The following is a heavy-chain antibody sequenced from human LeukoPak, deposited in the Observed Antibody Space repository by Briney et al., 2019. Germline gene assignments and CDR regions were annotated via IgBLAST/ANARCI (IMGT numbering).Heavy chain of an antibody. V-gene: IGHV1-18*01. CDR3: ARDRKRGIAAADHFDY. Sequence: GASVKVSCKASGYTFTSYGISWVRQAPGQGLEWMGWISAYNGNTNYAQKLQGRVTMTTDTSTSTAYMELRSLRSDDTAVYYCARDRKRGIAAADHFDYWGQGTLVTVSS. J-gene: IGHJ4*02. CDR2: ISAYNGNT. CDR1: GYTFTSYG. D-gene: IGHD6-13*01.